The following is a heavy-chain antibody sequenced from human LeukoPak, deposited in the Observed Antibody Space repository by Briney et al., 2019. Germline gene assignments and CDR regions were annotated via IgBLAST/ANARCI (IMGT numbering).Heavy chain of an antibody. CDR1: GGSISSGGYS. V-gene: IGHV4-30-2*01. D-gene: IGHD6-6*01. CDR3: ARTSIAARRANAFDI. Sequence: LSLTCAVSGGSISSGGYSWSWIRQPPGKGLEWIGYIYHSGSTYYNPSLKSRVTISVDRSKNQFSLKLSSVTAADTAVYYCARTSIAARRANAFDIWGQGTMVTISS. CDR2: IYHSGST. J-gene: IGHJ3*02.